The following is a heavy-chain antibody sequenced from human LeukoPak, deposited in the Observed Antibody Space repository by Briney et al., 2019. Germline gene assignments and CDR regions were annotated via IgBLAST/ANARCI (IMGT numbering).Heavy chain of an antibody. V-gene: IGHV3-30*04. J-gene: IGHJ4*02. D-gene: IGHD3-9*01. CDR1: EFTFSSYA. CDR3: ARGMDYDILAGPPDY. Sequence: GGALRLSCAASEFTFSSYAMHWVRQAPDKGLEWVALISYDGSNKEFADSVKGRLTISRDNSKNSLYLQMNSLRGEYTAVYYCARGMDYDILAGPPDYWGQGTLVTVSS. CDR2: ISYDGSNK.